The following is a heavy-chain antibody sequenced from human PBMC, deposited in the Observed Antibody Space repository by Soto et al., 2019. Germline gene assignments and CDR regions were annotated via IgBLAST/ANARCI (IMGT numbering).Heavy chain of an antibody. CDR1: GFSLDTPGVA. D-gene: IGHD3-10*01. CDR2: IYWDEDK. Sequence: QITLVESGPTLVKPTQTLTLTCTFSGFSLDTPGVAVGWIRQPPGKALEWLANIYWDEDKRYRPSLETRLSITKDASQSQVVLRMTYMAPVDTGPYKCANIADLGSFYWYFELGGRGTLVTGSS. V-gene: IGHV2-5*02. CDR3: ANIADLGSFYWYFEL. J-gene: IGHJ2*01.